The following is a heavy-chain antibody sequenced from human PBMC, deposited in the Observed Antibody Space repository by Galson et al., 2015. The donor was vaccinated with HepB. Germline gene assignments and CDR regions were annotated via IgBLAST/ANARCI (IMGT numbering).Heavy chain of an antibody. CDR2: ISYDGSNK. D-gene: IGHD1-26*01. Sequence: SLRLSCAASGFTFSSYAMHWVRQPPGKGLEWVAVISYDGSNKYYADSVKGRSTISRDNSKNTLYLQMNSLRAEDTAVYYCARNPPGGSYSSDYWGQGTLVTVSS. CDR1: GFTFSSYA. CDR3: ARNPPGGSYSSDY. V-gene: IGHV3-30*04. J-gene: IGHJ4*02.